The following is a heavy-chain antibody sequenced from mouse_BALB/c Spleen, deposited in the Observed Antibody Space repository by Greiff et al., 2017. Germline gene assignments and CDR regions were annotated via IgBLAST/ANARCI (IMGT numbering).Heavy chain of an antibody. CDR2: ISNGGGST. D-gene: IGHD2-4*01. J-gene: IGHJ4*01. CDR1: GFTFSSYT. Sequence: EVKLVESGGGLVQPGGSLKLSCAASGFTFSSYTMSWVRQTPEKRLEWVAYISNGGGSTYYPDTVKGRFTISRDNAKNTLYLQMSSLKSEDTAMYYCARDDYDPYYYAMDYWGQGTSVTVSS. V-gene: IGHV5-12-2*01. CDR3: ARDDYDPYYYAMDY.